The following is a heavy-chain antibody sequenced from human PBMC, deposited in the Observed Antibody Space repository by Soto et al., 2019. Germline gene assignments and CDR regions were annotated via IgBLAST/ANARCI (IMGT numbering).Heavy chain of an antibody. V-gene: IGHV3-23*01. D-gene: IGHD1-7*01. CDR1: GVTFSTYA. CDR3: AKYFNTGTSSTYDS. J-gene: IGHJ4*02. Sequence: GSLRLSFAASGVTFSTYAMAWVRQAPGKGLAWVSAILGTGDRVSYVDSVKGRFTISRDNSKNTLYLQMNSLRADDTAIYYCAKYFNTGTSSTYDSWGQGTLVTVSS. CDR2: ILGTGDRV.